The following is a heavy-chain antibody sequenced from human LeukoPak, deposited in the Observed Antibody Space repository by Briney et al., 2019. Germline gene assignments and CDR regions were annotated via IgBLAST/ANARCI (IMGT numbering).Heavy chain of an antibody. Sequence: GGSLRLSCAASGFTFSSYWMHWVRQAPGKGLVWVSRINSDGSSTSYADSVKGRFTISRDNAKNTLYLQMNSLRAEDTAVYYCARPSGYCNGGSCPRWFDPWGQGTLVTVSS. CDR2: INSDGSST. V-gene: IGHV3-74*01. J-gene: IGHJ5*02. CDR1: GFTFSSYW. D-gene: IGHD2-15*01. CDR3: ARPSGYCNGGSCPRWFDP.